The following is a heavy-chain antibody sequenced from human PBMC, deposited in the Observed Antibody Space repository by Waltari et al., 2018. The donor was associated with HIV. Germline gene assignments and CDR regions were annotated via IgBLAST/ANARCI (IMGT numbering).Heavy chain of an antibody. CDR3: ARVDYGPNPYGMDV. CDR1: GGSISSYY. Sequence: QVQLQESGPGLVKPSETLSLTCTVSGGSISSYYWSWIRQPPGKGLEWIGYIYYSGSTTYNPALKSRVTISVDTSKNQFSLKLSSVTAADTAVYYCARVDYGPNPYGMDVWGQGTTVTVSS. V-gene: IGHV4-59*01. CDR2: IYYSGST. D-gene: IGHD4-17*01. J-gene: IGHJ6*02.